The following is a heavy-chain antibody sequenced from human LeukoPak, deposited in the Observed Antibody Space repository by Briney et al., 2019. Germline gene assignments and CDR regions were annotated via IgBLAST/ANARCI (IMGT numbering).Heavy chain of an antibody. CDR2: IYSGGST. CDR3: TPGYSSRTDY. J-gene: IGHJ4*02. Sequence: GGSLRLSCAASGFTFSSYGMHWVRQAPGKGLEWVSVIYSGGSTYYADSVKGRFTISRDNSKNTLYLQMNSLRAEDTAVYYCTPGYSSRTDYWGQGTLVTVSS. V-gene: IGHV3-66*01. CDR1: GFTFSSYG. D-gene: IGHD6-19*01.